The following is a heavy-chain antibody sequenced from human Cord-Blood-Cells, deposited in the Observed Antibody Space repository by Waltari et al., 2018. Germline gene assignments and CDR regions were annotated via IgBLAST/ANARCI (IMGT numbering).Heavy chain of an antibody. Sequence: TCAASGFTFSSYAMHWVRPAPGKGLEWVAVISYDGSNKYYADSVKGRFTISRDNSKNTLYLQMNSLRAEDTAVYYCARSGFIEYSSSSVAFDIWGQGTMVTVSS. D-gene: IGHD6-6*01. CDR1: GFTFSSYA. J-gene: IGHJ3*02. CDR3: ARSGFIEYSSSSVAFDI. CDR2: ISYDGSNK. V-gene: IGHV3-30-3*01.